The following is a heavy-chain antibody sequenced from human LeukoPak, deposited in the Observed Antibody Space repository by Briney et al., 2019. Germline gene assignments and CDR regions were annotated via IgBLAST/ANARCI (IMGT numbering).Heavy chain of an antibody. CDR3: ARSAAIGRWLDP. CDR1: GGTFSSYA. D-gene: IGHD2-2*02. Sequence: GASVKVSCKASGGTFSSYAISWVRQAPGQGLEGMGGIIPIFGTANYAQKFQGRVTITADESTSPAYMELSSLRSEDTAVYYCARSAAIGRWLDPWGQGTLVTVSS. V-gene: IGHV1-69*13. J-gene: IGHJ5*02. CDR2: IIPIFGTA.